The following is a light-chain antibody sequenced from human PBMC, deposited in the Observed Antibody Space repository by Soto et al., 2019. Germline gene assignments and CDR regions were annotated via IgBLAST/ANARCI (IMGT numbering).Light chain of an antibody. V-gene: IGKV3-15*01. CDR3: QQYNDWPQT. CDR1: QSISNT. J-gene: IGKJ1*01. CDR2: GAS. Sequence: IVMTQFPATLSVSPGERATLSCRASQSISNTLAWYQQRPGQAPRLLIYGASTRATGIPARFSGSGSGIEFTLTISSLQSEDFEVYYCQQYNDWPQTFGQGTKVELK.